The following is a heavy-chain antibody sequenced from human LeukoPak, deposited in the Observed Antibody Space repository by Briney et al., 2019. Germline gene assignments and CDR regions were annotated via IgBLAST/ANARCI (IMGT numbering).Heavy chain of an antibody. CDR1: GFSFSSYG. CDR3: ANPQGRHYYYGMDV. V-gene: IGHV3-30*18. Sequence: AGGSLRLSCVASGFSFSSYGMHWVRQAPGKGLEWVAVISYDGSNKYYADSVKGRFTISRDNSKNTLYLQMNSLRAEDTAVYYCANPQGRHYYYGMDVWGKGTTVTVSS. J-gene: IGHJ6*04. CDR2: ISYDGSNK.